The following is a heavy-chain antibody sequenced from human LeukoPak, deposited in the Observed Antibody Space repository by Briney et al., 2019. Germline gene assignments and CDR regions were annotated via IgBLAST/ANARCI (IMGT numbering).Heavy chain of an antibody. CDR1: GFTFSSYS. CDR2: ISSSSSTI. D-gene: IGHD6-13*01. V-gene: IGHV3-48*02. CDR3: ARDRDSSSWLSKGYFDY. J-gene: IGHJ4*02. Sequence: GGSLRLSCAASGFTFSSYSMNWVRQAPGKGLEWVSYISSSSSTIYYADSVKGRFTISRDNAKNSLYLQMNSLRDEDTAVYYCARDRDSSSWLSKGYFDYWGQGTLVTVSS.